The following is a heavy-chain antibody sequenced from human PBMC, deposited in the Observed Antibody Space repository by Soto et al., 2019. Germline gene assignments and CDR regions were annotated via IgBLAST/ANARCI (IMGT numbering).Heavy chain of an antibody. CDR1: GGSISSSSYY. CDR3: ARGWYKKTRASAFDI. D-gene: IGHD1-20*01. J-gene: IGHJ3*02. V-gene: IGHV4-39*07. CDR2: IYYSGST. Sequence: SETLSLTCTVSGGSISSSSYYWGWIRQPPGKGPEWIGSIYYSGSTYYNPSLKSRVTISVDTSKNQFSLKLSSVTAADTAVYYCARGWYKKTRASAFDIWGQGTMVTVSS.